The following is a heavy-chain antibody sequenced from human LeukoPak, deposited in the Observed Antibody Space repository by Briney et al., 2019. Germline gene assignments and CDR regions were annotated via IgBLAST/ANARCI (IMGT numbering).Heavy chain of an antibody. CDR2: TYTSGST. D-gene: IGHD6-19*01. J-gene: IGHJ4*02. Sequence: SETLSLTCTVSGGSISSYYWSWIRQPAGKGLEWIGRTYTSGSTHYNPSLKSRVAMSIDTSKNQFSLKLSSVTAADTAVYYCATVRSGWGYFDYWGQGTLVTVSS. CDR1: GGSISSYY. V-gene: IGHV4-4*07. CDR3: ATVRSGWGYFDY.